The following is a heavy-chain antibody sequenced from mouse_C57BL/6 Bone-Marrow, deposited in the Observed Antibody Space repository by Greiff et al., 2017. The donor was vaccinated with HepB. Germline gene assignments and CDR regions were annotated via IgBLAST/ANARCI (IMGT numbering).Heavy chain of an antibody. Sequence: EVKVVESGGGLVQPGGSLSLSCAASGFTFTDYYMSWVRQPPGKALEWLGFIRNKANGYTTEYSASVKGRFTISRDNSQSILYLQMNALRAEDSATYYCARSPELGRGYAMDYWGQGTSVTVSS. V-gene: IGHV7-3*01. D-gene: IGHD4-1*01. CDR1: GFTFTDYY. CDR2: IRNKANGYTT. J-gene: IGHJ4*01. CDR3: ARSPELGRGYAMDY.